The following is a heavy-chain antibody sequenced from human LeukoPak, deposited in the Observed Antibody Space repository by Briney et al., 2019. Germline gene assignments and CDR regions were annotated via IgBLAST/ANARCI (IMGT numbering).Heavy chain of an antibody. V-gene: IGHV1-2*02. CDR1: GYTFTGYY. CDR2: INPNSGGT. D-gene: IGHD2-21*02. Sequence: GASVKVSCKASGYTFTGYYMHWVRQAPGQGLEWMGWINPNSGGTNYAQKFQGRVTMTRDTSISTAYMELSSLRSEDTAVYYCARDYGTAYCGGDCKQGLAYWGQGTLVTVSS. J-gene: IGHJ4*02. CDR3: ARDYGTAYCGGDCKQGLAY.